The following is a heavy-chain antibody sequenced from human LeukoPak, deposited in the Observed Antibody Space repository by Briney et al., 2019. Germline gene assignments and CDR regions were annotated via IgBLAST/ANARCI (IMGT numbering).Heavy chain of an antibody. V-gene: IGHV4-4*07. D-gene: IGHD2-15*01. CDR1: GGSISNYY. CDR3: ARERGTIAVPYYFDF. Sequence: PSETLSLTCSVSGGSISNYYWSWIRQPAGKGLDWVGRISTSGSTNYKPSLRSRVTISMDASKDQSSLRLSSVTAADTAVYYCARERGTIAVPYYFDFWGPGILVTVSS. CDR2: ISTSGST. J-gene: IGHJ4*02.